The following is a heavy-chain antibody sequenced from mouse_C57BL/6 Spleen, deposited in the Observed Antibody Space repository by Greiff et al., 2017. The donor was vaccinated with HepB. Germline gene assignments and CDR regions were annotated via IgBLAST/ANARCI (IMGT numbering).Heavy chain of an antibody. V-gene: IGHV1-18*01. CDR3: ARGAYGTLDV. CDR2: INPNNGGT. D-gene: IGHD2-1*01. J-gene: IGHJ1*03. Sequence: VQLQQSGPELVKPGASVKIPCKASGYTFTDYNMDWVKQSHGKSLEWIGDINPNNGGTIYNQKFKGKATLTVDKSSSTAYMELRSLTSEDTAVYYCARGAYGTLDVWGTGTTVTVSS. CDR1: GYTFTDYN.